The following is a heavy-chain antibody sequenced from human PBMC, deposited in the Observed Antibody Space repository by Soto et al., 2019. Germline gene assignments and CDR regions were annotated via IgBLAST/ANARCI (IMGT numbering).Heavy chain of an antibody. CDR2: IIPIFGTA. CDR3: ARKYRYSGSYDYYYYGMDV. Sequence: QVQLVQSGAEVKKPGSSVKVSCKASGGTFSSYAISWVRQAPGQGLEWMGGIIPIFGTANYAQKFQGRVTITADESTSTAYMELSSLRSEDTAVDYCARKYRYSGSYDYYYYGMDVWGQGTTVTVSS. D-gene: IGHD1-26*01. V-gene: IGHV1-69*01. CDR1: GGTFSSYA. J-gene: IGHJ6*02.